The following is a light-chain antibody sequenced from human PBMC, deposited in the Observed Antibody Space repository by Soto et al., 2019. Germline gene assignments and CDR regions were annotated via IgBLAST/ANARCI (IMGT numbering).Light chain of an antibody. CDR2: GAS. J-gene: IGKJ2*01. CDR1: QSVSSN. CDR3: QQYNSWYT. Sequence: EVVMTQSPATLSVSPGKRVILSCRASQSVSSNLAWYQQKPGQAPRLLIYGASTRATGIPTRFSGSGSGTFFSLTISSLQSEDFAVYYCQQYNSWYTFGQGTKLEIK. V-gene: IGKV3-15*01.